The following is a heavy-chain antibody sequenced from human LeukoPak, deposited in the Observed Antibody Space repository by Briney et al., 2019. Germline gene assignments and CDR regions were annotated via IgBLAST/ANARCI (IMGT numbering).Heavy chain of an antibody. CDR1: GFTFSSYG. Sequence: AGGSLRLSXAASGFTFSSYGMHWVRQTPGKGLEWVAVIWYDGSNKYYADSVKGRFTISRDNSKNTLYLQMNSLRAEDTAVYYCAKMTEESYFDYWGQGTLVTVSS. J-gene: IGHJ4*02. CDR2: IWYDGSNK. V-gene: IGHV3-33*06. CDR3: AKMTEESYFDY. D-gene: IGHD1-14*01.